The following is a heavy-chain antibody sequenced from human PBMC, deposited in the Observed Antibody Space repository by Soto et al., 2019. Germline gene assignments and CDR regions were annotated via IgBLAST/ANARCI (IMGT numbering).Heavy chain of an antibody. V-gene: IGHV2-5*01. D-gene: IGHD3-3*01. Sequence: SGPTLVNPTQTLTLTCTFSGFSLSTSGVGVGWIRQPPGKALAWLALIYWNDDKRYSPSLKSRLTLTKDTSKNQVVLTMTNIDTVDTATYYCAHSKYDFWSGHYYYYGMDVWGQG. CDR1: GFSLSTSGVG. CDR3: AHSKYDFWSGHYYYYGMDV. CDR2: IYWNDDK. J-gene: IGHJ6*02.